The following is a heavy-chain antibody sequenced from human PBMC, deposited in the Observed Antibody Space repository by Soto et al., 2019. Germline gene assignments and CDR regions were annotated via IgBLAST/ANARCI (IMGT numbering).Heavy chain of an antibody. J-gene: IGHJ4*02. CDR2: IYHIGST. D-gene: IGHD4-17*01. CDR3: ASTSVGLRYFDY. Sequence: SETLSLTCAVSGGSISSGCYSWSWIRQAPGKGLEWSGYIYHIGSTYYNPSLNSRVTISVDRSKNQFSLKLSSVTAADTAVYYCASTSVGLRYFDYRGQGTLVTVSS. V-gene: IGHV4-30-2*01. CDR1: GGSISSGCYS.